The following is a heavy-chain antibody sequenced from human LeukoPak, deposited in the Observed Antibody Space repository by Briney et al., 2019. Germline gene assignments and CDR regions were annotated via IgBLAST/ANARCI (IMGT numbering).Heavy chain of an antibody. V-gene: IGHV1-18*01. CDR1: GYTFTSYA. J-gene: IGHJ4*02. CDR3: ARDGYYYDSSGYYYG. D-gene: IGHD3-22*01. CDR2: ISAYNGNT. Sequence: ASVKVSCKASGYTFTSYAMHWVRQAPGQGLEWMGWISAYNGNTNYAQKLQGRVTMTTDTSTSTAYMELRSLRSDDTAVYYCARDGYYYDSSGYYYGWGQGTLVTVSS.